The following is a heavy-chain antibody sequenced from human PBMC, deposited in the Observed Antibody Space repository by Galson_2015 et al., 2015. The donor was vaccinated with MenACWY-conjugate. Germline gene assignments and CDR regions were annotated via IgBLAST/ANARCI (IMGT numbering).Heavy chain of an antibody. CDR2: ISSSGSTI. J-gene: IGHJ3*02. Sequence: SLRLSCAASGFTFSSYDMNWVRQAPGKGLEWISYISSSGSTIYYADSVKGRFTISRDNAKNSLYLQMNSLRAEDTAVYYCARGSWVTTSTDVFDIWGQGTMVTVSS. CDR1: GFTFSSYD. CDR3: ARGSWVTTSTDVFDI. D-gene: IGHD4-17*01. V-gene: IGHV3-48*03.